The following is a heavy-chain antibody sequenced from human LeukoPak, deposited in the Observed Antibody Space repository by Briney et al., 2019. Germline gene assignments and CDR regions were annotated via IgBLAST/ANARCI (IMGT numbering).Heavy chain of an antibody. CDR3: AKDILAVAGAFDY. V-gene: IGHV3-9*01. J-gene: IGHJ4*02. D-gene: IGHD6-19*01. Sequence: LRLSCAASGFTFDDYAMHWVRQAPGKGLEWVSGISWNSGSIGYADSVKGRFTISRDNAKNSLYLQMNSLRAEDTALYYCAKDILAVAGAFDYWGQGTLVTVSS. CDR2: ISWNSGSI. CDR1: GFTFDDYA.